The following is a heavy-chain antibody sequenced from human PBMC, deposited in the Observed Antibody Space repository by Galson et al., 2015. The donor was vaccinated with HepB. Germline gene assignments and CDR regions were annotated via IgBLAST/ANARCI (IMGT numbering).Heavy chain of an antibody. CDR2: IYWDDDK. CDR1: GFSLSTSGVG. Sequence: PALVKPTQTLTLTCTFSGFSLSTSGVGVGWIRQPPGKALEWLALIYWDDDKRYSPSLKSRLTITKDTSKNQVVLTMTNMDPVDTATYYCAHRPYGDYAFGFDYWGQGTLVTVSS. V-gene: IGHV2-5*02. J-gene: IGHJ4*02. D-gene: IGHD4-17*01. CDR3: AHRPYGDYAFGFDY.